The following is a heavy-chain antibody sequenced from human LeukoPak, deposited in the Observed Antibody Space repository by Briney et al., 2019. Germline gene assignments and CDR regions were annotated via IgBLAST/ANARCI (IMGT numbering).Heavy chain of an antibody. D-gene: IGHD3-3*01. CDR2: ISAGDDSP. CDR1: GFTFSNYA. J-gene: IGHJ4*02. V-gene: IGHV3-23*01. Sequence: GGSLRLSCAASGFTFSNYATSWVRQAPGKGLEWVSSISAGDDSPFYTDSVRGRFTISRDNSKNTLFLQMISLRAEDTAVYYCAKSLLRFLEWPRPDYWGQGNPGHRLL. CDR3: AKSLLRFLEWPRPDY.